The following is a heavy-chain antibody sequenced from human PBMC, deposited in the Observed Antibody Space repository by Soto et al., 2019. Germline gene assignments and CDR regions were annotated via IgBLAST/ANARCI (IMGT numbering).Heavy chain of an antibody. D-gene: IGHD5-18*01. V-gene: IGHV1-69*13. CDR3: AREFPVDTAMVNWFDP. CDR2: IIPIFGTA. Sequence: SVKVSCKASGGTFSSYAISWVRQAPGQGLEWMGGIIPIFGTANYAQKFQGRVTITADESTSTAYMELSSLRSEDTAVYYCAREFPVDTAMVNWFDPWGQGTLVTVSS. CDR1: GGTFSSYA. J-gene: IGHJ5*02.